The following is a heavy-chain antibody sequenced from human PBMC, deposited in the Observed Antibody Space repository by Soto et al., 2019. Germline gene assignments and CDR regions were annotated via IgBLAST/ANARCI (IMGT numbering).Heavy chain of an antibody. J-gene: IGHJ4*02. CDR2: TSGSGGST. CDR1: GFTFSSYA. D-gene: IGHD6-19*01. V-gene: IGHV3-23*01. Sequence: VGSLGISGAASGFTFSSYAMSWVRQAPGKGLEWVSATSGSGGSTYYADSVKGRFTISRDNSKNTLYLQMNSLRAEDTAVYYCAKMESSGPYYFDYWGQGTLVTVSS. CDR3: AKMESSGPYYFDY.